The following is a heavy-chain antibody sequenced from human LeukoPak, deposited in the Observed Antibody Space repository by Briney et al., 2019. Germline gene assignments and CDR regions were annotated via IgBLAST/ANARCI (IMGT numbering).Heavy chain of an antibody. CDR2: IRYDRTNQ. Sequence: GGSLRLSCAVSGFIFSKYGMHWVRQAPGKGLEWVTFIRYDRTNQFYADSVKGRFTISRDNSKNTLYLQMNSLRPEDTAVYFCAKDEFEDTSLVFDNRGQGTLVTVSS. J-gene: IGHJ4*02. V-gene: IGHV3-30*02. D-gene: IGHD3-10*01. CDR3: AKDEFEDTSLVFDN. CDR1: GFIFSKYG.